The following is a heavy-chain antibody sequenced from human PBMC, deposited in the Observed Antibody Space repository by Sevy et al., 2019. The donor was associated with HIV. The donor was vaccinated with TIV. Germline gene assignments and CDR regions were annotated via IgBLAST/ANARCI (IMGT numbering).Heavy chain of an antibody. CDR1: GFTLSDYY. CDR3: ARDHVKDGKGGDYYYHAMDV. D-gene: IGHD3-16*01. CDR2: ISGSDHSGGDDTI. J-gene: IGHJ6*02. V-gene: IGHV3-11*01. Sequence: GGSLRLSCTASGFTLSDYYMSWIRQAPGNGLQWISYISGSDHSGGDDTIYYADSVKGRFTISRDNAKNSLYLQMSSLRADDTAVYYCARDHVKDGKGGDYYYHAMDVSGRGTSVTVSS.